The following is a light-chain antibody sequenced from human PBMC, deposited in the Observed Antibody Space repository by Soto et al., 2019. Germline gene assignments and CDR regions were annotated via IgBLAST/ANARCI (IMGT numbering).Light chain of an antibody. J-gene: IGLJ1*01. CDR1: SSDVGGYNY. CDR2: DVS. CDR3: CSYAGSYTFAV. V-gene: IGLV2-11*01. Sequence: QSALTQPRSVSGSPGQSVTISCTGTSSDVGGYNYDSWYQQHPGKAPKLMIYDVSKRPSGVPDRFSGSKSGNTASLTISGLQAEDEADYYCCSYAGSYTFAVFGTGTKLTVL.